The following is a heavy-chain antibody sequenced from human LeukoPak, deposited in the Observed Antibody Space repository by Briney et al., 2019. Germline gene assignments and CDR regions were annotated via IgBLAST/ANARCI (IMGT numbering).Heavy chain of an antibody. V-gene: IGHV3-23*01. CDR1: GFTFSSYA. J-gene: IGHJ3*02. Sequence: GGSLRLSCAASGFTFSSYAMSWVRQAPGKGLEWVSAISGSGGSTYYADSVKGRFTISRDNSKNTLYLQVNSLRAEDTAVYYCAKCMVRGVIITRGAFDIWGQGTMVTVSS. CDR2: ISGSGGST. CDR3: AKCMVRGVIITRGAFDI. D-gene: IGHD3-10*01.